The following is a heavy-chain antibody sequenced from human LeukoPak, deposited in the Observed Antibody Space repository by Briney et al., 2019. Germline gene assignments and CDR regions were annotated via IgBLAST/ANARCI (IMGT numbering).Heavy chain of an antibody. CDR3: VRVWGYRNGFDY. CDR1: GFTFSSYS. CDR2: ISSSSGTI. Sequence: PGGSLRLSCAASGFTFSSYSMNWVRQAPGKGLEWVSYISSSSGTIYYADSVKGRFTISRDNAKNSLYLQMNSLRDEDTAVYYCVRVWGYRNGFDYWGQGTLVTVSS. D-gene: IGHD5-12*01. J-gene: IGHJ4*02. V-gene: IGHV3-48*02.